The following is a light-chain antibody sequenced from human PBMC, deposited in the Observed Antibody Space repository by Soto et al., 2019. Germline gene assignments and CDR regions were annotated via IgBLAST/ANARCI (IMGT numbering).Light chain of an antibody. CDR1: NSDIGSYNY. Sequence: QSVLTQPASVSGSSGQSITISCSGTNSDIGSYNYVSWYLQHPGKAPKLIVFEVSNRPSGISDRFSGSKSGNTAYLTISGLQTEDEAVYYCTSFTSSNTLRYVFGTGTKVTVL. V-gene: IGLV2-14*01. J-gene: IGLJ1*01. CDR3: TSFTSSNTLRYV. CDR2: EVS.